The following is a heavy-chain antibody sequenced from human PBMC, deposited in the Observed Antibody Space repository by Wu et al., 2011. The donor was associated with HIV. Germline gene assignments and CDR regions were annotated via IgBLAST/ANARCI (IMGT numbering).Heavy chain of an antibody. Sequence: QVQLVQSGAEVKKPGASVKLSCKISGYTFTDYYIHWVRQAPGQGPEWMGWFNPVNGGTKYAQQFQGRVTMTRDTSITTAYMDLSSLRSDDTAIYYCARTPAGSPHDYWGQGTLVTVSS. CDR3: ARTPAGSPHDY. CDR2: FNPVNGGT. CDR1: GYTFTDYY. J-gene: IGHJ4*02. V-gene: IGHV1-2*02. D-gene: IGHD6-13*01.